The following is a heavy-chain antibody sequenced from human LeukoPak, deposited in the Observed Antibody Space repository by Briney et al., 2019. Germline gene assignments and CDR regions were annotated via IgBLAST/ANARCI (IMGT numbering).Heavy chain of an antibody. CDR3: ARVTGGRGSYAEVYFDY. V-gene: IGHV4-34*01. Sequence: SETLSLTCAVYGGSFSGYYWSWIRQPPGKGLEWIGEINHSGSTNYNPSLKSRVTISVDTSKNQFSLKLGSVTAADTAVYYCARVTGGRGSYAEVYFDYWGQGTLVTVSS. J-gene: IGHJ4*02. CDR1: GGSFSGYY. CDR2: INHSGST. D-gene: IGHD1-26*01.